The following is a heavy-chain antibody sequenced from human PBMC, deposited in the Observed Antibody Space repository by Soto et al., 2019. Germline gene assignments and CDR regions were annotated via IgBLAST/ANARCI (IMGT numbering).Heavy chain of an antibody. V-gene: IGHV4-34*01. D-gene: IGHD3-10*01. CDR2: INHSGST. J-gene: IGHJ2*01. CDR3: ARSKGVYWYCDL. CDR1: GGSFSGYY. Sequence: QVQLQQWGAGLLKPSETLSLTCAVYGGSFSGYYWSWIRQPPGKGLEWIGEINHSGSTNYNPSLKSRVTISVDTSKNQFSLKLSSVTAADTAVYYCARSKGVYWYCDLWGRGTLVTVSS.